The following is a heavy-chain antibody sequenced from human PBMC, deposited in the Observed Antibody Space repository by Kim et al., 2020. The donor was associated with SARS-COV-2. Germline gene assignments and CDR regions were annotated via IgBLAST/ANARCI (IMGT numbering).Heavy chain of an antibody. V-gene: IGHV1-46*01. J-gene: IGHJ4*02. CDR3: ARDSDLGLYYYGSGSPDY. D-gene: IGHD3-10*01. Sequence: ASVKVSCKASGYTFTSYYMHWVRQAPGQGLEWMGIINPSGGSTSYAQKFQGRVTMTRDTSTSTVYMELSSLRSEDTAVYYCARDSDLGLYYYGSGSPDYWGQGTLVTVSS. CDR1: GYTFTSYY. CDR2: INPSGGST.